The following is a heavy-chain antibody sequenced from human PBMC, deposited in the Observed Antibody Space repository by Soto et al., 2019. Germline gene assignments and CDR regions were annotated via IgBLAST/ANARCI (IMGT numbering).Heavy chain of an antibody. J-gene: IGHJ6*03. V-gene: IGHV4-59*08. CDR2: IYYSGST. D-gene: IGHD6-13*01. CDR1: GGSISSYY. CDR3: ARRKAQQLGHYYYYYMDV. Sequence: SETLSLTCTVSGGSISSYYWSWIRQPPGKGLEWIGYIYYSGSTNYNPSLKSRVTTSVDTSKNQFSLKLSSVTAADTAVYYCARRKAQQLGHYYYYYMDVWGKGTTVTVSS.